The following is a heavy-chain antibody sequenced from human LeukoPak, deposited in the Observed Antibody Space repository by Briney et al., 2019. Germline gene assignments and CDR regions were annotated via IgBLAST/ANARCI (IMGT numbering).Heavy chain of an antibody. Sequence: GRSLRLSCAASGFTFDDYAMHWVRQAPGKGLEWVSGISWNSGSIGYADSVKGRFTISRDNAKNSLYLQMNSLRAEDTALYSCAKDTSGELNSFDYWGQGTLVTVSS. CDR2: ISWNSGSI. CDR3: AKDTSGELNSFDY. V-gene: IGHV3-9*01. CDR1: GFTFDDYA. D-gene: IGHD1-14*01. J-gene: IGHJ4*02.